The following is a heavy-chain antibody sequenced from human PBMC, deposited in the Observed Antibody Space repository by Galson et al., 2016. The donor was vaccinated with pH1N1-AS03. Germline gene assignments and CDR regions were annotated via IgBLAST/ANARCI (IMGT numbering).Heavy chain of an antibody. Sequence: VKVSCKASGGTFSTNGFTWVRQAPGQGLEWMGRIIPMLGRGNYAQKFQGRVTIIADISTSTTYMELSNLTSEDTAIYYCARERDSSSSSIFVYWGQGTQVTVSS. J-gene: IGHJ4*02. D-gene: IGHD6-6*01. V-gene: IGHV1-69*04. CDR1: GGTFSTNG. CDR2: IIPMLGRG. CDR3: ARERDSSSSSIFVY.